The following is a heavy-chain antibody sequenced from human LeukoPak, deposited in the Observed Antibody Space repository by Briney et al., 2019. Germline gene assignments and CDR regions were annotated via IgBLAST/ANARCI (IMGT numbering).Heavy chain of an antibody. CDR2: ISSSSGTI. Sequence: GESLRLSCAASGFTFSDYTMNWVRQAPGKGLEWVSYISSSSGTIYYADSVKGRFTISRDNAKNSLYLQMNSLRAEDTAVYYCARQDGGGYCSGGSCSYQYYFDYWGQGTLVTVSS. CDR3: ARQDGGGYCSGGSCSYQYYFDY. V-gene: IGHV3-48*04. D-gene: IGHD2-15*01. CDR1: GFTFSDYT. J-gene: IGHJ4*02.